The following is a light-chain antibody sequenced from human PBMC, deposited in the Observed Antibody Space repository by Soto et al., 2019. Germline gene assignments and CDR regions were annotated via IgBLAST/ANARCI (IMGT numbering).Light chain of an antibody. J-gene: IGKJ1*01. CDR3: QQYHDWPPWT. CDR2: DAS. V-gene: IGKV3-15*01. Sequence: MTQSPSSLSATVGDRVTITCRASRDVSSYLVWYQQKPGQAPRLLIYDASTRATDIPDRFSGSGSGTEFTLTISSLKSEDFAVYYCQQYHDWPPWTFGQGTKVEIK. CDR1: RDVSSY.